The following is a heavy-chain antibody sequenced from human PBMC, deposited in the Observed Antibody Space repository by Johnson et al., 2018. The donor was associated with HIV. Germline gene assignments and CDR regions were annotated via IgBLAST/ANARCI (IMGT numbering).Heavy chain of an antibody. CDR2: IKQDGSEK. CDR3: TTDRI. J-gene: IGHJ3*02. Sequence: EQLVESGGGVVQPGRSLRLSCAASGFTFSSYAMHWVRQAPGKGLEWVANIKQDGSEKFYVDSVKGRFTISRDNSKNTLYLQMNSLRAEDTAVYYCTTDRIWGQGTMVTVSS. CDR1: GFTFSSYA. V-gene: IGHV3-30*04.